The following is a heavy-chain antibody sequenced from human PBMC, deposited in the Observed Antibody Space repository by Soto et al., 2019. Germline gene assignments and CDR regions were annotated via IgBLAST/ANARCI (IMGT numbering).Heavy chain of an antibody. J-gene: IGHJ6*03. V-gene: IGHV1-18*01. D-gene: IGHD6-13*01. Sequence: QVQLVQSGAEVKKPGASVKVSCKASGYTFTSYGISWVRQAPGQGLEWMGWISTYNGNTNYAQKLQGRVTMTTDTSTSTAYMELRSLRSDDTAVYYCARDQAAAGTWYYYYYMDVWGKGTTVTVSS. CDR2: ISTYNGNT. CDR1: GYTFTSYG. CDR3: ARDQAAAGTWYYYYYMDV.